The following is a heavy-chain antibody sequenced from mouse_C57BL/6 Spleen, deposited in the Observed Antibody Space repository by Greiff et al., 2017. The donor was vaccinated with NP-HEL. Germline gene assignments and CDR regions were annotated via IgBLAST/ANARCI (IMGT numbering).Heavy chain of an antibody. V-gene: IGHV1-52*01. CDR2: IDPSDSET. D-gene: IGHD1-1*01. CDR1: GYTFTSYW. J-gene: IGHJ1*03. Sequence: QVQLKQPGAELVRPGSSVKLSCKASGYTFTSYWMHWVKQRPIQGLEWIGNIDPSDSETHYNQKFKDKATLTVDKSSSTAYMQLSSLTSEDSAVYYCARWGYGSSYRYFDVWGTGTTVTVSS. CDR3: ARWGYGSSYRYFDV.